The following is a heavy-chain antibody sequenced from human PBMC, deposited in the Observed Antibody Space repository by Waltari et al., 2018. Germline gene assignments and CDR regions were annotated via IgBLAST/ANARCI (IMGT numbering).Heavy chain of an antibody. D-gene: IGHD3-10*01. CDR3: ARRPFRGSGTSFDI. CDR2: IIPVFGTA. Sequence: QVQLVQSGAEVKKPGSSVKVSCKASGGTFSSYAISWVRQAPGQGLEWMGGIIPVFGTANYAQKFQCRVTITADESTSTAYMELSSLRSEDTAVYYCARRPFRGSGTSFDIWGQGQWSPSLQ. V-gene: IGHV1-69*12. CDR1: GGTFSSYA. J-gene: IGHJ3*02.